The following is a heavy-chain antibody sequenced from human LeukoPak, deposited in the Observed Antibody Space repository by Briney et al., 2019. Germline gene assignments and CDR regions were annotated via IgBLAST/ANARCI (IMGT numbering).Heavy chain of an antibody. V-gene: IGHV1-18*01. J-gene: IGHJ6*02. CDR2: ISAYNGNT. CDR1: GYTFTSYG. Sequence: ASVKVSCKASGYTFTSYGISWVRQAPGQGLEWMGWISAYNGNTNYAQKFQGRVTMTEDTSTDTAYMELSSLRSEDTAVYYCAAVGWEYSSSPLPMDVWGQGTTVTVSS. CDR3: AAVGWEYSSSPLPMDV. D-gene: IGHD6-6*01.